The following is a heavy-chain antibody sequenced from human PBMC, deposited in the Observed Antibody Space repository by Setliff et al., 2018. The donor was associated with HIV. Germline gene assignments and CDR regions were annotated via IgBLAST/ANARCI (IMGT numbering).Heavy chain of an antibody. CDR3: AIGVLQFDD. CDR1: GYTFSDYG. V-gene: IGHV1-18*01. CDR2: ISAYTGNA. J-gene: IGHJ4*02. Sequence: ASVKVSCKASGYTFSDYGVTWMRQAPGQGLEWVGWISAYTGNANYTQKLQGRITMTTDTYTGTAYMELRSLRSDDTAVYYCAIGVLQFDDWGQGTLVTVSS.